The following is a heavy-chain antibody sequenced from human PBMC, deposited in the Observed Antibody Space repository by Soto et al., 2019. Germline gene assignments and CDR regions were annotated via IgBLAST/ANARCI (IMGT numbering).Heavy chain of an antibody. CDR3: ARDSYDYIWGSYRYYAFDI. CDR2: INAGNGNT. D-gene: IGHD3-16*02. J-gene: IGHJ3*02. V-gene: IGHV1-3*01. Sequence: ASVKVSCKASGYTFTSYAMHWVRQAPGQRLEWMGWINAGNGNTKYSQKFQGRVTITRDTSASTAYMELSSLRSEDTAVYYCARDSYDYIWGSYRYYAFDIWGQGTMVTVSS. CDR1: GYTFTSYA.